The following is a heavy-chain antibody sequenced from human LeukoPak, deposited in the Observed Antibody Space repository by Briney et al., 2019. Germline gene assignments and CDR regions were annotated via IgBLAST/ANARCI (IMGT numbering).Heavy chain of an antibody. Sequence: ASVKVSCKASGGTFSSYAISWVRQAPGQGLEWMGRIIPIFGIANYAQKFQGRVTITADKSTSTAYMGLSSLRSEDTAVYYCARARTTVTGNYYYGMDVWGQGTTVTVSS. CDR1: GGTFSSYA. CDR2: IIPIFGIA. V-gene: IGHV1-69*04. CDR3: ARARTTVTGNYYYGMDV. J-gene: IGHJ6*02. D-gene: IGHD4-17*01.